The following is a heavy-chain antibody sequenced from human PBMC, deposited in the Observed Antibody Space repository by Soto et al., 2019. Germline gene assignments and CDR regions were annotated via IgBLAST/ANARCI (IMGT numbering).Heavy chain of an antibody. J-gene: IGHJ4*02. V-gene: IGHV1-18*04. CDR2: ISAYNGNT. CDR1: GYTFTSYG. CDR3: ARMTTTGDY. D-gene: IGHD1-1*01. Sequence: QVQLVQSGAEVKKPGASVKVSCKASGYTFTSYGISWVRQAPGQVLEWMGWISAYNGNTNDAQNIQGRVTMTTDTSTSTVYMELRSLGSDDTAVYYCARMTTTGDYWGQGTPVTVSS.